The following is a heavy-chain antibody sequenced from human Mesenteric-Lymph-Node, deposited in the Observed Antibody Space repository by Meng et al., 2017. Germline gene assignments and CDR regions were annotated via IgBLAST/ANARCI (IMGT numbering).Heavy chain of an antibody. V-gene: IGHV1-18*01. Sequence: ASVKVSCKASGYTFTNNGITWVRQAPGQGLEWMGWVSASSGKTEFAQKFQGRVTMTTDTSTTTAYLEVRSLTSDDTAVYYCARDSRLATSATTWYYFDFWGQGTLVTVSS. CDR3: ARDSRLATSATTWYYFDF. J-gene: IGHJ4*02. CDR1: GYTFTNNG. CDR2: VSASSGKT. D-gene: IGHD3-16*01.